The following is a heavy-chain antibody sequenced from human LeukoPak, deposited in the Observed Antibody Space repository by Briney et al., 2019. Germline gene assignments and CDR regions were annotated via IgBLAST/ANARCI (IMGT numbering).Heavy chain of an antibody. CDR2: MYHNGST. Sequence: SETLSLTWTVAGGSISSYSYYWGWIRQPPGKGLEWIGSMYHNGSTYYNPSLKSRVTISVDTSKNQFSLRLSSVTAADTAVYYCARELAGHDAFDIWGQGTMVTVSS. CDR1: GGSISSYSYY. D-gene: IGHD6-13*01. J-gene: IGHJ3*02. CDR3: ARELAGHDAFDI. V-gene: IGHV4-39*07.